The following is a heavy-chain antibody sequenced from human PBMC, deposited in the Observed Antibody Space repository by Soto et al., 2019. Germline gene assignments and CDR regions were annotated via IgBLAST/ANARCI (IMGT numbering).Heavy chain of an antibody. CDR3: ARRDTSGFLRYFDN. V-gene: IGHV1-69*06. J-gene: IGHJ4*02. CDR1: GGTLSSFINYP. Sequence: QMQLVQSGAEVKKPGSSVKVSCKASGGTLSSFINYPINWVRQAPGQGLEWMGGIVPNVGTVNYAQKLQGRVTITADKSSGTAYMELSSLRSEDTALCYCARRDTSGFLRYFDNWGQGTLVTVSS. CDR2: IVPNVGTV. D-gene: IGHD3-3*01.